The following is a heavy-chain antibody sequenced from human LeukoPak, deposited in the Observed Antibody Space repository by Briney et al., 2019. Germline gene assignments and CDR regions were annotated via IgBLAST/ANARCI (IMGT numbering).Heavy chain of an antibody. CDR1: GGSISSGGYY. Sequence: PSETLSLTCTVSGGSISSGGYYWSWIRQPPGKGLEWIGYIYHSGSTYYNPSLKSRVTISVDKSKNQFSLKLSSVTAADTAVYYCARIAVADWFDPWGQGTLVTVSS. CDR3: ARIAVADWFDP. J-gene: IGHJ5*02. CDR2: IYHSGST. D-gene: IGHD6-19*01. V-gene: IGHV4-30-2*02.